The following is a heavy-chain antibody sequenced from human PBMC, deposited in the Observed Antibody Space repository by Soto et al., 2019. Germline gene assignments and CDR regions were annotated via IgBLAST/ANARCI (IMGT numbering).Heavy chain of an antibody. Sequence: QVQLVQSAGEVKKPGASVKVSCKASGYTFIRYGITWVRQAPGQGLEWMGWISPYNDYTNYAQKLQGRVTMTTDTSTRTVYLDLRSLKSDATAVYYCARGGYYDTTWGKLSHYGLDFWGQGTSVTVAS. D-gene: IGHD3-16*01. CDR3: ARGGYYDTTWGKLSHYGLDF. CDR1: GYTFIRYG. CDR2: ISPYNDYT. V-gene: IGHV1-18*01. J-gene: IGHJ6*02.